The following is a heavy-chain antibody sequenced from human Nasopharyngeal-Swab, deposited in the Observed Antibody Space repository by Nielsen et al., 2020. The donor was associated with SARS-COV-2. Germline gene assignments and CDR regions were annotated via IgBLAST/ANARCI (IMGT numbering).Heavy chain of an antibody. CDR2: INHSGST. CDR1: GGSFSGYY. CDR3: ASQPGTANNGANWFDP. D-gene: IGHD1/OR15-1a*01. J-gene: IGHJ5*02. Sequence: SETLSLTCAVYGGSFSGYYRSWIRQPPGKGLEWIGEINHSGSTNYNPSLKSRVTISVDTSKNQFSLKLSSVTAADTAVYYCASQPGTANNGANWFDPWGQGTLVTVSS. V-gene: IGHV4-34*01.